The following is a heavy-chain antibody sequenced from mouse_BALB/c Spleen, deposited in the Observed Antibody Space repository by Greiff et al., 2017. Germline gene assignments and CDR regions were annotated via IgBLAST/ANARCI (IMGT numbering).Heavy chain of an antibody. CDR1: GYSFTGYF. V-gene: IGHV1-20*02. Sequence: VQLKQSGPELVQPGASVKISCKASGYSFTGYFMNWVMQRHGKSLEWIGRINPYNGDTFYNQKFTGKATLTVDKYSSTAHMELQSLASEDSAVYYCASGRSYPMDDWGEGTSVTVSS. J-gene: IGHJ4*01. CDR2: INPYNGDT. CDR3: ASGRSYPMDD.